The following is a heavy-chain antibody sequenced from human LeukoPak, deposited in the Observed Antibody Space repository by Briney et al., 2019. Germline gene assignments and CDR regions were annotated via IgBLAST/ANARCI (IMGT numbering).Heavy chain of an antibody. CDR2: IYYSGRT. D-gene: IGHD5-24*01. CDR3: ATGEMATIGPLDY. J-gene: IGHJ4*02. CDR1: GGSISSSTYY. Sequence: SETLSLTCTVSGGSISSSTYYWGWIRQPPGKGLEWIGSIYYSGRTYYNPSLKSRVTISVDTSKNQFSLKLSSVTAADTAVYYCATGEMATIGPLDYWGQGTLITVSS. V-gene: IGHV4-39*07.